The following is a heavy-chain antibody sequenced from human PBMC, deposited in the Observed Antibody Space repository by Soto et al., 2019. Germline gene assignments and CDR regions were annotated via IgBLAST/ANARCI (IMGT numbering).Heavy chain of an antibody. Sequence: PSETLSLTCTVSGGSISSYYWSWIRQPPGKGLEWIGYIYYSGSTNYNPSLKSRVTISVDTSKNQFSLKLSSVTAADTAVYYCARLALYCTNGVCYSLSNNWFDPWGQGTLVTVSS. CDR2: IYYSGST. D-gene: IGHD2-8*01. CDR1: GGSISSYY. J-gene: IGHJ5*02. CDR3: ARLALYCTNGVCYSLSNNWFDP. V-gene: IGHV4-59*08.